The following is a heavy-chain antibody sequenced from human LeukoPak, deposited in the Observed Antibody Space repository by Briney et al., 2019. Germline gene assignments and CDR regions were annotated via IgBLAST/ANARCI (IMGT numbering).Heavy chain of an antibody. CDR3: ARVNSGSYFDY. J-gene: IGHJ4*02. CDR1: GFSFSTYE. D-gene: IGHD1-26*01. V-gene: IGHV3-48*03. CDR2: ISSGGTTI. Sequence: AGGSLRLSCAASGFSFSTYEMNWVRQAPGQGLEWVSYISSGGTTINYAGSVKVRFTVYRDNANNSLYLQMNSLRAGDTAVYYCARVNSGSYFDYWGQGTLVTVSS.